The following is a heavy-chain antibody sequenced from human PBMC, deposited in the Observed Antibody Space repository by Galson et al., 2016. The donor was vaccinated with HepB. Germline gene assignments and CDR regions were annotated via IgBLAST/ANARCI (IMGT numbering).Heavy chain of an antibody. V-gene: IGHV3-23*01. J-gene: IGHJ4*02. D-gene: IGHD3-22*01. CDR2: ISGRGGGT. CDR1: RFTFSDYA. Sequence: SLRLSCAASRFTFSDYALNWVRQAPGKGLEWVSTISGRGGGTYYADSVKGRFTISRDNSKNTLFLQMNGLRADDTARYYCAKGAPYYYDSSGYYGPGDFWGQGTQVTVSS. CDR3: AKGAPYYYDSSGYYGPGDF.